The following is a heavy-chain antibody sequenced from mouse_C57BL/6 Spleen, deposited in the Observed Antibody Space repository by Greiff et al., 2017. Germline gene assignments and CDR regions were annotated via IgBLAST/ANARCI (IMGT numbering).Heavy chain of an antibody. D-gene: IGHD2-2*01. CDR3: ARDYGYDE. CDR1: GYTFTSHT. V-gene: IGHV1-4*01. CDR2: INPSSGYT. Sequence: QVQLQQSGAELARPGASVKMSCKASGYTFTSHTMHWVKQRSGQGLEWIGYINPSSGYTKYNQKVKDKATLTADKSSSTAYMQLSSLTSEDSAVYYCARDYGYDEWGQGTTLTVSS. J-gene: IGHJ2*01.